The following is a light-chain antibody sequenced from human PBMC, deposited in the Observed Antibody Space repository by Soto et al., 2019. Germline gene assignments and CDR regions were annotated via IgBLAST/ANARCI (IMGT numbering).Light chain of an antibody. CDR1: QSISSSY. J-gene: IGKJ5*01. CDR2: GAS. V-gene: IGKV3-20*01. CDR3: QQYGSSPPSIT. Sequence: EIVLTQSPGTLSLSPGERATLSCRASQSISSSYLAWYQQKPGQAPRLLIHGASSRATGIPDRFSGSGSGTDFTLTISRREPEDFAVYYCQQYGSSPPSITFGQGTRLEMK.